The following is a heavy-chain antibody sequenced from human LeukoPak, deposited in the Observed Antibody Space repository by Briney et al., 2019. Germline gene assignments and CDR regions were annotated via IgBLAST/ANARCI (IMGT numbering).Heavy chain of an antibody. CDR3: ARGGLVVVAATPYYFDH. CDR2: INPNSGGT. Sequence: GASVKVSCKASGYIFTGYYMHWVRQAPGQGLEWMGWINPNSGGTKFAQMFQGRVTMTRDTSITTAYMELSSLRSDDTAVYYCARGGLVVVAATPYYFDHWGQGTLVTVSS. J-gene: IGHJ4*02. D-gene: IGHD2-15*01. V-gene: IGHV1-2*02. CDR1: GYIFTGYY.